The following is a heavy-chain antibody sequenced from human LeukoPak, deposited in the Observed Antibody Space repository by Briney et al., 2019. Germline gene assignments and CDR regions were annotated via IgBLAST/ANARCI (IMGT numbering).Heavy chain of an antibody. CDR2: IKQDGSEK. Sequence: GGSLRLSCAASGFTFSSYWMSWVRQAPGKGLEWVANIKQDGSEKYYVGSVKGRFTISRDNAKNSLYLQMNSLRAEDTAVYYCAREGSGWSINYYYYYYMDVWGKGTTVTVSS. J-gene: IGHJ6*03. D-gene: IGHD6-19*01. CDR1: GFTFSSYW. V-gene: IGHV3-7*01. CDR3: AREGSGWSINYYYYYYMDV.